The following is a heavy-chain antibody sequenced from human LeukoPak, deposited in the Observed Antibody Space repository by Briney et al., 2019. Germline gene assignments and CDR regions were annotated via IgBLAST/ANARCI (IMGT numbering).Heavy chain of an antibody. V-gene: IGHV5-51*01. Sequence: GESLKISCKGSGYSFTSYWIAWVRPMPGKGLEWMGIIYPGDSYIIYNPSFQGQVTISADRSISTAYLQWSSLKASDTAMYYCARLGNIAASVNFWGQGTLVTVSS. J-gene: IGHJ4*02. CDR1: GYSFTSYW. D-gene: IGHD6-13*01. CDR3: ARLGNIAASVNF. CDR2: IYPGDSYI.